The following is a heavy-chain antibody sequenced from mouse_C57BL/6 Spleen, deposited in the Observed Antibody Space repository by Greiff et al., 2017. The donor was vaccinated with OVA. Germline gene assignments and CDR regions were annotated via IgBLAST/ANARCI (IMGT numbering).Heavy chain of an antibody. D-gene: IGHD1-1*01. J-gene: IGHJ1*03. CDR1: GYTFTSYW. CDR2: IDPSDSET. V-gene: IGHV1-52*01. CDR3: ARLGITTVGGYWYFDV. Sequence: QVQLQQPGAELVRPGSSVKLSCKASGYTFTSYWMHWVKQRPIQGLEWIGNIDPSDSETHYNQKFKDKATLTVDKSSSTAYMQLSSLTSEDSAVYYGARLGITTVGGYWYFDVWGTGTTVTVSS.